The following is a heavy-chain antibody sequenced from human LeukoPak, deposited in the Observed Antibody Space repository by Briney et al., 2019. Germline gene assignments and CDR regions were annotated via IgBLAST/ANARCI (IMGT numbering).Heavy chain of an antibody. D-gene: IGHD5-24*01. CDR1: GLTFSNYV. CDR2: ISTYGGST. CDR3: ARGGAGDVYNPTDY. J-gene: IGHJ4*02. Sequence: PGGSLRLSCAASGLTFSNYVMHWVRQAPGKGLEYVSCISTYGGSTYYANSVKGRFTISRDNSKNTLYLQMGSLRAEDMAVYYCARGGAGDVYNPTDYWGQGTLVTVSS. V-gene: IGHV3-64*01.